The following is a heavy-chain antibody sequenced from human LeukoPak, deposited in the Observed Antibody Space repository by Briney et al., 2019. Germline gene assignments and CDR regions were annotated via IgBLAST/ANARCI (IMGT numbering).Heavy chain of an antibody. CDR1: EFTFSNYA. J-gene: IGHJ2*01. V-gene: IGHV3-23*01. CDR2: ITGSTYRT. CDR3: AKQGHYYDSSGYYPLYWYFDL. Sequence: PGGSLRLSCAASEFTFSNYAMTWVRQAPGKGLQWVSTITGSTYRTYYVESVRGRFTISRDNSKNTLYLQMNSLRAEDTAVYYCAKQGHYYDSSGYYPLYWYFDLWGRGTLVTVSS. D-gene: IGHD3-22*01.